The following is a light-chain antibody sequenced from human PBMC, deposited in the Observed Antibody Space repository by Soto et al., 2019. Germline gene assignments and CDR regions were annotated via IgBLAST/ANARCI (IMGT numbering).Light chain of an antibody. CDR2: AAS. V-gene: IGKV1-27*01. J-gene: IGKJ3*01. Sequence: DIQMTQSPSSLSASVGDRVTITCRASQAISNFLAWYQQRPGKVPQLLIYAASTLRSGVPSRFSGSGSGTDFTLTITCLQPEDVATYYCQKYNSVPQTFGPGTKVDLK. CDR1: QAISNF. CDR3: QKYNSVPQT.